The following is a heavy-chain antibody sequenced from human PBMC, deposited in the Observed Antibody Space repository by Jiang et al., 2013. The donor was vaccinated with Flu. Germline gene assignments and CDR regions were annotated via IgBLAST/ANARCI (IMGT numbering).Heavy chain of an antibody. V-gene: IGHV1-3*01. CDR3: ARFPGGEMATIAPDY. CDR1: GYTFTSYA. Sequence: SGAEVKKPGASVKVSCKASGYTFTSYAMHWVRQAPGQRLEWMGWINAGNGNTKYSQKFQGRVTITRDTSASTAYMELSSLRSEDTAVYYCARFPGGEMATIAPDYWGQGTLVTVSS. CDR2: INAGNGNT. D-gene: IGHD5-24*01. J-gene: IGHJ4*02.